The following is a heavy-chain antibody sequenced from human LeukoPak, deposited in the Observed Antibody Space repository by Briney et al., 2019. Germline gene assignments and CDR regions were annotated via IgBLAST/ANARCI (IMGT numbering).Heavy chain of an antibody. CDR1: GFTFSGSA. D-gene: IGHD6-13*01. V-gene: IGHV3-73*01. CDR3: TRRVAAAPFDY. J-gene: IGHJ4*02. Sequence: GGSLRLSCAASGFTFSGSAMHWVRQASGKGLEWVGRIRSKANSYATAYAASVKGRFTISRDDSKNTAYLQMNSLKTEATAVYYCTRRVAAAPFDYWGQGTLVTVSS. CDR2: IRSKANSYAT.